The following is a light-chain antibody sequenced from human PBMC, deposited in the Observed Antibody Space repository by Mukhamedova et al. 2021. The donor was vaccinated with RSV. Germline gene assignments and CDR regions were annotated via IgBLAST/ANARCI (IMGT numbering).Light chain of an antibody. CDR2: DAS. V-gene: IGKV1-33*01. J-gene: IGKJ5*01. CDR3: QQYHRGLT. Sequence: WYQRRVHGKAPKLLIYDASNLEAGVPSRISGSGSGTHFTFTISSLQPEDIATYYCQQYHRGLTFGQGTRLEIK.